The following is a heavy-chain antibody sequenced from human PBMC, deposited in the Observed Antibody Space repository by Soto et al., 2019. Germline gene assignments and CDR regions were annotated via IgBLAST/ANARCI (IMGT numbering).Heavy chain of an antibody. Sequence: VQLVESGGGLVKPGGSLRLSCAASGFTFSDYYMSWIRQAPGKGLEWVSYISSSSSYTNYADSVKGRFTISRDNAKNSLYLQMNSLRAEDTAVYYCARVRTSSTYNWFDPWGQGTLVTVSS. CDR2: ISSSSSYT. D-gene: IGHD6-6*01. CDR3: ARVRTSSTYNWFDP. CDR1: GFTFSDYY. V-gene: IGHV3-11*06. J-gene: IGHJ5*02.